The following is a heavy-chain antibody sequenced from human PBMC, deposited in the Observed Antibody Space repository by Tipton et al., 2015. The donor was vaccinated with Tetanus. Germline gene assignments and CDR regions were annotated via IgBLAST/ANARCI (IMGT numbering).Heavy chain of an antibody. CDR2: IYSGGST. J-gene: IGHJ4*02. V-gene: IGHV3-53*01. Sequence: SLRLSCAASGFTVSSNYMSWVRQAPGKGLEWVSVIYSGGSTYYADSVKGRFTISRDNSKNTLYLQMNSLRAEVTAVYYCARGYYYGSGSYYNPPFFDYWGQGTLVTVSS. CDR1: GFTVSSNY. D-gene: IGHD3-10*01. CDR3: ARGYYYGSGSYYNPPFFDY.